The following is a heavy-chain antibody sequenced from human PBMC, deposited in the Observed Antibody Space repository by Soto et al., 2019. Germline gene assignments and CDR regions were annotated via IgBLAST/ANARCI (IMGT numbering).Heavy chain of an antibody. CDR2: ISAYNGNT. V-gene: IGHV1-18*01. CDR3: ARGKEQWPLAAFYYYYGMDV. J-gene: IGHJ6*02. CDR1: GYTFTSYG. D-gene: IGHD6-19*01. Sequence: EASVKVSCKASGYTFTSYGISWVRQAPGQGLEWMGWISAYNGNTNYAQKLQGWVTMTRDTSISTAYMELSRLRSDDTAVYYCARGKEQWPLAAFYYYYGMDVWGQGTTVTVSS.